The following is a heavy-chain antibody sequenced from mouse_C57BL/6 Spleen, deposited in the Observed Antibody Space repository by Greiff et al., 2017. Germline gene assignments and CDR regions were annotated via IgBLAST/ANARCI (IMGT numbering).Heavy chain of an antibody. J-gene: IGHJ3*01. V-gene: IGHV5-17*01. CDR3: ARGFANLFAY. CDR1: GFTFSDYG. Sequence: EVQRVESGGGLVKPGGSLKLSCAASGFTFSDYGMHWVRQAPEKGLEWVAYISSGSSTIYYADTVKGRFTISRDNAKNTLFLQMTSLRSEDTAMYYCARGFANLFAYWGQGTLVTVSA. D-gene: IGHD4-1*01. CDR2: ISSGSSTI.